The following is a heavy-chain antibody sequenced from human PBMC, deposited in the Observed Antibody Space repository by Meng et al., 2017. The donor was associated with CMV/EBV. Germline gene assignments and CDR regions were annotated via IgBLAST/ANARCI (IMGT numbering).Heavy chain of an antibody. J-gene: IGHJ4*02. D-gene: IGHD1-26*01. V-gene: IGHV1-2*02. Sequence: VKVSCKASGYTFTGYYMHWVRQAPGQGLEWMGWINPNSGGTNYAQKFQGRVTMTRDTSTSTVYMELSSLRSEDTAVYYCARGTLSGSSPAVFDYWGQGTLVTVSS. CDR1: GYTFTGYY. CDR2: INPNSGGT. CDR3: ARGTLSGSSPAVFDY.